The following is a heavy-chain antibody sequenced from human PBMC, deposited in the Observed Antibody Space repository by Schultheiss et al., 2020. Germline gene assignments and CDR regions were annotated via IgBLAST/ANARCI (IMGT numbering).Heavy chain of an antibody. CDR2: IRSKAYGGTT. CDR3: TSLLITRSYFDSSRDY. Sequence: GESLKISCTASGFTFGDYAMSWFRQAPGKGLEWVGFIRSKAYGGTTEYAASVKGRFTISRDDSKSIAYLQMNSLKTEDTAVYYCTSLLITRSYFDSSRDYWGQGTLVTVS. J-gene: IGHJ4*02. CDR1: GFTFGDYA. V-gene: IGHV3-49*03. D-gene: IGHD3-9*01.